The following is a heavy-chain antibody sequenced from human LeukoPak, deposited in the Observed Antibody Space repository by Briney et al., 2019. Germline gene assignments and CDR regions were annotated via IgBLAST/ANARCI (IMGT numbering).Heavy chain of an antibody. Sequence: SQTLSLTCAISGDSVSSNSAAWNWIRQSPSRGLEWLGRTYYRSKWYNDYAVSVKSRITINPDTSKNQFSLQLNSVTPEDTAVYYCARDGGPPGGYCSGGSCYRGKRFDYWGQGTLVTVSS. D-gene: IGHD2-15*01. CDR3: ARDGGPPGGYCSGGSCYRGKRFDY. V-gene: IGHV6-1*01. CDR2: TYYRSKWYN. J-gene: IGHJ4*02. CDR1: GDSVSSNSAA.